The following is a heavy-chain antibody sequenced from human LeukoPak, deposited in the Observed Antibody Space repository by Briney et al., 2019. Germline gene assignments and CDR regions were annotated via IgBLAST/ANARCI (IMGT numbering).Heavy chain of an antibody. CDR2: IYYSGST. CDR3: ARDLAVAGQIANDY. V-gene: IGHV4-61*01. J-gene: IGHJ4*02. CDR1: GGSIRSSYYY. D-gene: IGHD6-19*01. Sequence: PSETLSLTCTVSGGSIRSSYYYWSWIRQPPGKGLEWIGYIYYSGSTNYNPSLKSRVTISVDTSKNQFSLKLSSVTAADTAVYYCARDLAVAGQIANDYWGQGTLVTVSS.